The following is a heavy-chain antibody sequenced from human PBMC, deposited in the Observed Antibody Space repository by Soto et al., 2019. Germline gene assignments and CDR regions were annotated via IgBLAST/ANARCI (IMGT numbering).Heavy chain of an antibody. Sequence: LSLTCAVSGGSISSSNWWSWVRQPPGKGLEWIGEIYHSGSTNYNPSLKSRVTISVDKSKNQFSLKLSSVTAADTAVYYCASASIGYCSSTSCYTRGFDYWGQGTLVTVSS. D-gene: IGHD2-2*02. CDR2: IYHSGST. J-gene: IGHJ4*02. CDR3: ASASIGYCSSTSCYTRGFDY. V-gene: IGHV4-4*02. CDR1: GGSISSSNW.